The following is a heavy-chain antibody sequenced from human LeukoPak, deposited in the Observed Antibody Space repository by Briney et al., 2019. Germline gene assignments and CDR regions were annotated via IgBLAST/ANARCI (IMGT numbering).Heavy chain of an antibody. CDR1: GGSFSGYY. CDR3: ARTSGYLNY. Sequence: PSETLSLTCAVYGGSFSGYYWSWIRQPPGKGLEWIGEINHSGSTNYNPSLKSRVTISVDTSKNQFSLKLSSVTAADTAVYYCARTSGYLNYWGQGTLVTVSS. CDR2: INHSGST. J-gene: IGHJ4*02. D-gene: IGHD3-22*01. V-gene: IGHV4-34*01.